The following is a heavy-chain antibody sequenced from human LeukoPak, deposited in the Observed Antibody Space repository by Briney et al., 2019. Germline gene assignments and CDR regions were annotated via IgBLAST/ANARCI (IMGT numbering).Heavy chain of an antibody. V-gene: IGHV3-23*01. J-gene: IGHJ4*02. CDR3: AKARSGSSASCYNY. D-gene: IGHD2-2*01. CDR1: GFTVSSNY. Sequence: GGSLRLSCAASGFTVSSNYMSWVRQAPGKGLEWVSVISGSDGSTYYADSVKGRFTISRDNSKNTLYLQMNSLRAEDTAVCYCAKARSGSSASCYNYWGQGTLVTVSS. CDR2: ISGSDGST.